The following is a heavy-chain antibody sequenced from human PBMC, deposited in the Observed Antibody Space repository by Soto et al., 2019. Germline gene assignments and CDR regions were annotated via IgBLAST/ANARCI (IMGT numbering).Heavy chain of an antibody. Sequence: PGGSLRLSCSASVFTFSSYWMHWVRQAPGKGLVWVSRINSDGSSTSYADSEKGRFTISRDNSKNTLYLQMDSPRAEDTAMYYCAKGLSVIQEWIIDGHWGQGTQVTSPQ. CDR3: AKGLSVIQEWIIDGH. V-gene: IGHV3-74*01. CDR1: VFTFSSYW. CDR2: INSDGSST. D-gene: IGHD5-18*01. J-gene: IGHJ4*02.